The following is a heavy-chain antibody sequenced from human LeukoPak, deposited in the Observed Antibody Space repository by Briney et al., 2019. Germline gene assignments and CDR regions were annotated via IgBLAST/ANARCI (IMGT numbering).Heavy chain of an antibody. CDR3: ARDPSSGWYENYYFDY. J-gene: IGHJ4*02. CDR2: INPNSGGT. V-gene: IGHV1-2*04. D-gene: IGHD6-19*01. CDR1: GYTFTGYY. Sequence: ASVKVSCKASGYTFTGYYMHWVRQAPGQGLEWMGWINPNSGGTNYAQKFQGWVTMTRDTSISTAYMELSRLRSDDTAVYYCARDPSSGWYENYYFDYWGQGTLVTVSS.